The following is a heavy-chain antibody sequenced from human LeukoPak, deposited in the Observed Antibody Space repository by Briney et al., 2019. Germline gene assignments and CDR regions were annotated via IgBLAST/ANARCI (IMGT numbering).Heavy chain of an antibody. Sequence: ASVKVSCKAAGYTFTSYDINWVRQATGQGLEWMGWMNPNSGNTGYAQKFQGRVTMTRNTSISTAYMELSSLRSEDTAVYYCAIRYGSGEKYYYYYYMDVWGKGTTVTVSS. CDR3: AIRYGSGEKYYYYYYMDV. D-gene: IGHD3-10*01. J-gene: IGHJ6*03. CDR2: MNPNSGNT. V-gene: IGHV1-8*01. CDR1: GYTFTSYD.